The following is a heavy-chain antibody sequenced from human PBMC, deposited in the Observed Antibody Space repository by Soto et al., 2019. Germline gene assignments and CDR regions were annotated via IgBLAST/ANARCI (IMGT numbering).Heavy chain of an antibody. CDR3: AKMTSDSYGRNYGMDV. J-gene: IGHJ6*02. CDR2: LSDSGVSP. D-gene: IGHD5-18*01. Sequence: GGPLRLSCAGSGFAFSSYAMSWVRQAPEKGLEWVSALSDSGVSPYYADSVKGRFTISRDNSKNTLYLQMDSLRVEDTALYYCAKMTSDSYGRNYGMDVWGQGTTVTVSS. CDR1: GFAFSSYA. V-gene: IGHV3-23*01.